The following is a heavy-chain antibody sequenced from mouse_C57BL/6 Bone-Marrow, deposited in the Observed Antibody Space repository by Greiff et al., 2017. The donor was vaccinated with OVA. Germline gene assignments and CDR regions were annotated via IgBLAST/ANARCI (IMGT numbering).Heavy chain of an antibody. J-gene: IGHJ4*01. CDR1: GYTFTDYY. CDR3: SRDGLVTTGVSPAMDY. Sequence: EVQLQQSGPELVKPGASVKISCKASGYTFTDYYMNWVKQSHGKSLEWIGDINPNNGGTSYNQKFQGKATLTVDKSSSTAYMVLRSLTSADSAVPYWSRDGLVTTGVSPAMDYWGQGTSGTVSS. CDR2: INPNNGGT. V-gene: IGHV1-26*01. D-gene: IGHD1-1*01.